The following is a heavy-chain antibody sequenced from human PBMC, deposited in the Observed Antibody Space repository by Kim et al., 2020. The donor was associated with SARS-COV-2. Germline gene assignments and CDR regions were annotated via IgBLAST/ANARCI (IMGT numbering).Heavy chain of an antibody. Sequence: ADSVKGRFTISRDNAKNSLYLQMNSLRAEDTAVYYCASVGEYYYDSSGYYWGQGTLVTVSS. D-gene: IGHD3-22*01. J-gene: IGHJ4*02. CDR3: ASVGEYYYDSSGYY. V-gene: IGHV3-48*03.